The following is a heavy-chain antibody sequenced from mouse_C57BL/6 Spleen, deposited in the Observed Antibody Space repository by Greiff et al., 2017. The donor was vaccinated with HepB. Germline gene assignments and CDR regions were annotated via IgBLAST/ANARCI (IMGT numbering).Heavy chain of an antibody. Sequence: VQLQQSGAELVRPGTSVKMSCKASGYTFTNYWIGWAKQRPGHGLEWIGDIYPGGGYTNYNEKFKGKATLTADKSSSTAYMQFSSLTSEDSAIYYCARGDAYGDYYAMDSWGQGTSVTVSS. V-gene: IGHV1-63*01. CDR3: ARGDAYGDYYAMDS. D-gene: IGHD1-1*01. CDR1: GYTFTNYW. CDR2: IYPGGGYT. J-gene: IGHJ4*01.